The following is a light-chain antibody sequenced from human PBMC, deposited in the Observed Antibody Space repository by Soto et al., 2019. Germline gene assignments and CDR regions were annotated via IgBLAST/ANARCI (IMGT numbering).Light chain of an antibody. CDR1: QGISSW. CDR2: AAS. Sequence: DIQMTQSPSSVSASVGDRVTITCRASQGISSWLARYQQKPGKAPKLLIYAASSLQSGVPSRFSGSGSGTDFTLTISSLQPEDFATYYCQQANSPWTFGQGTKLEIK. V-gene: IGKV1-12*01. CDR3: QQANSPWT. J-gene: IGKJ2*02.